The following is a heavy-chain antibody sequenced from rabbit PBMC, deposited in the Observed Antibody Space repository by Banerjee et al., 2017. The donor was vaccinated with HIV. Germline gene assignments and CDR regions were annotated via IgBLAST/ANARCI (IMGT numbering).Heavy chain of an antibody. V-gene: IGHV1S40*01. CDR1: GIDFSSSYY. J-gene: IGHJ4*01. D-gene: IGHD5-1*01. Sequence: QSLEESGGALVKPDETLTLTCKASGIDFSSSYYMCWVRQAPGKGLEWIGCTYSGDGRTYYASWVNGRFTISKTSSTTVTLQMTSLTAADTATYFCAREDSSYFHVNLWGQGTLVTVS. CDR2: TYSGDGRT. CDR3: AREDSSYFHVNL.